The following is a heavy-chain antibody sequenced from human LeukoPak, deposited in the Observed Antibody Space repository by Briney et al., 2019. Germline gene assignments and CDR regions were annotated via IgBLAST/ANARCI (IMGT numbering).Heavy chain of an antibody. CDR1: GGSISSYY. V-gene: IGHV4-59*06. J-gene: IGHJ4*02. CDR3: ARDVTATGASDY. Sequence: SETLSLTCTVSGGSISSYYWSWIRQPPGKGLEWIGYIYYSGTTYYNPSLKSRVTMSVDTPNKQFSLKLSSVTAADTAVYYCARDVTATGASDYWGQGTLVTVSS. D-gene: IGHD2-21*02. CDR2: IYYSGTT.